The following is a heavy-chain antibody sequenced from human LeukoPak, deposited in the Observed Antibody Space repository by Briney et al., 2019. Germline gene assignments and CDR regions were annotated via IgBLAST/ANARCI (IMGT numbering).Heavy chain of an antibody. CDR3: ARASRADFWSGKY. D-gene: IGHD3-3*01. CDR1: GFTFSNAW. CDR2: IKSKTDGGTT. J-gene: IGHJ4*02. V-gene: IGHV3-15*07. Sequence: GGSLRLSCAASGFTFSNAWMNWVRQAPGKGLEWVGRIKSKTDGGTTDYAAPVKGRFTISRDDSKNTLYLQMNSLKTEDTAVYYCARASRADFWSGKYWGQGTLVTVSS.